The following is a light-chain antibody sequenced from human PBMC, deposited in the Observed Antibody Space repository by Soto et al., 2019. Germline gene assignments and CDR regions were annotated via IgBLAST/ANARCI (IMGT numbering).Light chain of an antibody. CDR1: SSDVGGHDY. CDR3: SSYSSTTLV. V-gene: IGLV2-14*01. CDR2: EVR. J-gene: IGLJ1*01. Sequence: QSALTQPASVSGSPGQSITISCTGTSSDVGGHDYVSWYQQHPGKAPKLIIYEVRNRPSGVSNRFSGSKSGNTASLTISGLQAEDEADYYCSSYSSTTLVFGTGTKLTV.